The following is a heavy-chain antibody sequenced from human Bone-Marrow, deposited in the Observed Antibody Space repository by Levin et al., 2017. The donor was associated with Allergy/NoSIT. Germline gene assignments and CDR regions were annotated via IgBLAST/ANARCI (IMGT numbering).Heavy chain of an antibody. CDR1: GYSFSSYW. Sequence: AGESLKISCKGSGYSFSSYWIGWVRQMPGKGLEWMGIIYPGDSDTRYSPSFQGRVTISADESISTVYLQWNSLKASDTATYYCARRDLSPAIAVAGGMDVWGQGTTVTVSS. J-gene: IGHJ6*02. CDR2: IYPGDSDT. D-gene: IGHD6-19*01. V-gene: IGHV5-51*01. CDR3: ARRDLSPAIAVAGGMDV.